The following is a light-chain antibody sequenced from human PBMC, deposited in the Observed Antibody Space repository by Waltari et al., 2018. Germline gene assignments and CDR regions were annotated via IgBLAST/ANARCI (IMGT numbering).Light chain of an antibody. CDR3: QHYVSLPVT. V-gene: IGKV3-20*01. CDR1: QSVSRA. CDR2: GAS. J-gene: IGKJ1*01. Sequence: EIVLTQSPGTLSLSPGARATLSCRASQSVSRALAWYQQNPGQAPRLLIYGASNRATGIPDRFSGSGSGTDFSLIISRLEPEDFAVYYCQHYVSLPVTFGQGTKVEIK.